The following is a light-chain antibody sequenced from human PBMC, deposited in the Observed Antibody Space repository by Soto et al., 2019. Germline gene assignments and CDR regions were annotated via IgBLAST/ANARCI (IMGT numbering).Light chain of an antibody. CDR2: GAS. CDR1: QSVSSSY. Sequence: EIVLTQSPGTLSLSPGERATLSCRASQSVSSSYLAWYQQNRGQAPRLLIYGASSRAPGIPDRFGGRGSGTDFTLTISRLEPEDFAVYYCQQYGSSRWTFGQGTKVEIK. V-gene: IGKV3-20*01. J-gene: IGKJ1*01. CDR3: QQYGSSRWT.